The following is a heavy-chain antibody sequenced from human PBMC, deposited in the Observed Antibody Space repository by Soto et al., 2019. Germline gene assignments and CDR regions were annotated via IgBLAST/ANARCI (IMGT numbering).Heavy chain of an antibody. CDR2: IIPIFGTA. D-gene: IGHD3-22*01. V-gene: IGHV1-69*13. CDR3: ARVSYYYDSSGEYNWFDP. CDR1: GGTFSSYA. Sequence: ASVKVSCKASGGTFSSYAISWVRQAPGQGLEWMGGIIPIFGTANYAQKFQGRVTITADESTSTAYMELSSLRSEDTAVYYCARVSYYYDSSGEYNWFDPWGQGTLATAPQ. J-gene: IGHJ5*02.